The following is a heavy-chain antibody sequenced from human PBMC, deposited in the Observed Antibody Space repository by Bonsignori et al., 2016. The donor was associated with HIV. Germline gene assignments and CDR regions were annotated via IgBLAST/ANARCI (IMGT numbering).Heavy chain of an antibody. CDR3: AANSSGYFDY. D-gene: IGHD3-3*01. V-gene: IGHV4-34*01. Sequence: SETLSLTCAVYGGSFSGYYWSWIRQPPGKGLEWIGEINHSGSTNYNPSLKSRVTISVDTSKNQFSLKLSSVTAADTAVYYCAANSSGYFDYWGPGNPGHRLL. CDR2: INHSGST. CDR1: GGSFSGYY. J-gene: IGHJ4*02.